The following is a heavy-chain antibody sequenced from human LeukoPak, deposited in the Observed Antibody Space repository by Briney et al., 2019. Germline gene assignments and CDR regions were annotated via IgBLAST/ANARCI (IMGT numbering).Heavy chain of an antibody. Sequence: PGGSLRLSCAASGFSFSSYSMNWVRQAPGKGLEWVSSISSSSSYIYYADSVKGRFTISRDNAKNSLYLQMNSLRAEDTAVYYCASGGLMVRGVIRSLDYWGQGTLVTVSS. V-gene: IGHV3-21*01. CDR3: ASGGLMVRGVIRSLDY. D-gene: IGHD3-10*01. CDR1: GFSFSSYS. J-gene: IGHJ4*02. CDR2: ISSSSSYI.